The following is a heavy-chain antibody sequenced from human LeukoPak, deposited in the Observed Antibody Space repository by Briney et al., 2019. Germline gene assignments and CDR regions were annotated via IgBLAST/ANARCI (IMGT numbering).Heavy chain of an antibody. CDR3: ARGVGELLSYYYYYYMDV. CDR1: GVSISSYY. Sequence: SETLSLTCTVSGVSISSYYWSWIRQPPGKGLDWIGYISYPGSTNYNPSLNSRVTISIDTSKNQSSLKLSSVTAADTAVYYCARGVGELLSYYYYYYMDVWGKGTTVTISS. D-gene: IGHD3-10*01. CDR2: ISYPGST. V-gene: IGHV4-59*01. J-gene: IGHJ6*03.